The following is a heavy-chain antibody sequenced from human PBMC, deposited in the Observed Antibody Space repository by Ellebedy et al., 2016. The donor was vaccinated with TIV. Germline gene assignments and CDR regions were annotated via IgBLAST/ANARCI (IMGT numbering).Heavy chain of an antibody. J-gene: IGHJ2*01. V-gene: IGHV4-39*01. CDR1: GGSISGSDYY. CDR3: ARSLLIFSFDKCYFDF. D-gene: IGHD3/OR15-3a*01. CDR2: LFDTGST. Sequence: SETLSLTCTVSGGSISGSDYYWGWIRQSPGKGLEWIGNLFDTGSTYYNPSLKSRVTISVDKSRNQFSLKLKSVTAADTAVYYCARSLLIFSFDKCYFDFWGRGTLVTVSS.